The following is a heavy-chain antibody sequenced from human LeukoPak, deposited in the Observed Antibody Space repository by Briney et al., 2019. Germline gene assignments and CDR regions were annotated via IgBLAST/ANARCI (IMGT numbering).Heavy chain of an antibody. Sequence: PSGTLSLTCAVSGGSISNDKWWGWVRQSPVKGLEWIGEMYHSGSTNYNPSLKSRVTISVDKSNNQFSLKLISVTAADTAMYYCATGTSWYYYYWGQGTLVTVSS. J-gene: IGHJ4*02. V-gene: IGHV4-4*02. CDR2: MYHSGST. CDR1: GGSISNDKW. CDR3: ATGTSWYYYY. D-gene: IGHD6-13*01.